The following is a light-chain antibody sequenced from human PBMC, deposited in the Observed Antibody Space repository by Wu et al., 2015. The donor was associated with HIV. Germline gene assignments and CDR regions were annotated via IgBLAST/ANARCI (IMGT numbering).Light chain of an antibody. J-gene: IGKJ1*01. CDR1: QSVSSN. CDR2: GAS. CDR3: QQYTNVPRT. V-gene: IGKV3-15*01. Sequence: EIVMTQSPATLSVSPGERATLSCRASQSVSSNLAWYQQKPGQAPRLLIYGASTRATGIPARFSGSGSGTDFTLTIARLEPDDFAVFYCQQYTNVPRTFGQGTRVEI.